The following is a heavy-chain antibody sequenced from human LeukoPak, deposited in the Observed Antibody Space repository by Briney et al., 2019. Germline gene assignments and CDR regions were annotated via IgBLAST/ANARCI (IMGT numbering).Heavy chain of an antibody. D-gene: IGHD6-13*01. Sequence: QPGGSLRLSCAVSGFTVSSNYMSWVRQAPGKGLEWVSVIYSGGSTYYADSVKGRFTISRDNSKNTLYLQMNSLRAEDTAVYYGAREVSRGAAGTPYDYWGQGTLVTVSS. CDR3: AREVSRGAAGTPYDY. V-gene: IGHV3-66*01. CDR2: IYSGGST. J-gene: IGHJ4*02. CDR1: GFTVSSNY.